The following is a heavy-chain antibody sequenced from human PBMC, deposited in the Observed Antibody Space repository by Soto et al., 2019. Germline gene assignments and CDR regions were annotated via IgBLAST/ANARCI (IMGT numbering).Heavy chain of an antibody. CDR3: AKGGPDGFCSGGRCYFDY. V-gene: IGHV3-30-3*01. CDR2: ISYDGSNK. CDR1: GFTFSSYA. D-gene: IGHD2-15*01. Sequence: GGSLSLSCAASGFTFSSYAMHWVRQAPGKGLEWVAVISYDGSNKYYADSVKGRFTISRDNAKNSLYLQMNSLRPEDTALYYCAKGGPDGFCSGGRCYFDYWGQGTLVTVSS. J-gene: IGHJ4*02.